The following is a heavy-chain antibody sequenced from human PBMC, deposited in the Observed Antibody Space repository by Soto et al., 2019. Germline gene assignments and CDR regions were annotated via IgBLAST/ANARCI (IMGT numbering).Heavy chain of an antibody. CDR2: TSYDGNNK. J-gene: IGHJ4*02. V-gene: IGHV3-30*19. CDR1: GFRFKSFV. D-gene: IGHD3-16*01. Sequence: QVQLVESGGGVVQPGTSLRLSCAASGFRFKSFVMHWVRQAPGKGLEWVAFTSYDGNNKDYGDSVKGRFTVSRDNSQNTLHLPMDFLRPEDTAFYYCARWGTTGGFDLWGQGTLVSVSS. CDR3: ARWGTTGGFDL.